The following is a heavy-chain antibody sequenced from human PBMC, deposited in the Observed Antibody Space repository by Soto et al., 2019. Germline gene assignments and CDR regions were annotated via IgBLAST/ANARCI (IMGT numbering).Heavy chain of an antibody. D-gene: IGHD3-10*01. V-gene: IGHV1-69*13. CDR2: IIPFSGTV. J-gene: IGHJ6*02. CDR1: GGSFMSQA. CDR3: SRGSYDSYAGFFGMDV. Sequence: SVKVSCKTSGGSFMSQAISWVRQAPGQGPEWMGGIIPFSGTVTYTQRFQGRLTLTADEPTKTAYMELSSLRSEDTAVYYCSRGSYDSYAGFFGMDVWGQGTKVTVSS.